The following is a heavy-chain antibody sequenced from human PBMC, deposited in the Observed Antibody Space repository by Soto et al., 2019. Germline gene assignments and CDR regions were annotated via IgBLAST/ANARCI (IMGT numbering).Heavy chain of an antibody. CDR1: GFTFSNYW. CDR3: ARGGSEGVYHYYGVDV. V-gene: IGHV3-7*01. Sequence: AGGSLRLSCAASGFTFSNYWMSWVRQAPGKGLEWVANIKEDGSEEYYLDSVKGRFSISRDNARNSLYLRMDSLRAEDAAVYYCARGGSEGVYHYYGVDVWGQGTTVTVSS. J-gene: IGHJ6*02. CDR2: IKEDGSEE.